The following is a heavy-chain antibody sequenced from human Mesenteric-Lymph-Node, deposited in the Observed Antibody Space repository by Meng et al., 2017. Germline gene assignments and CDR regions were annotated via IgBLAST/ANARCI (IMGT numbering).Heavy chain of an antibody. J-gene: IGHJ4*02. Sequence: GGSLRLSCAASGFTFSSYWMSWVRQAPGKGLEWVANIKQDGSEKYYVDSVKGRFTISRDNSKNTLYLQLNSLGAEDSAIYYCARHNHDYDWDSWGQGTLVTVSS. CDR2: IKQDGSEK. CDR3: ARHNHDYDWDS. V-gene: IGHV3-7*01. D-gene: IGHD4-17*01. CDR1: GFTFSSYW.